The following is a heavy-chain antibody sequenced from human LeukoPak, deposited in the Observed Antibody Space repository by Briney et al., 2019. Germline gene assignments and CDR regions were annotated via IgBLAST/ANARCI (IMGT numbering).Heavy chain of an antibody. CDR1: GYSISSSYY. CDR2: IYYSGST. CDR3: ARGGTMIVVAALFDY. V-gene: IGHV4-38-2*02. Sequence: SETLSLTCTVSGYSISSSYYWGWIHQPPGKGLEWIGSIYYSGSTYYNPSLKSRVTISVDTSKNQFSLKLSSVTAADTAVYYCARGGTMIVVAALFDYWGQGTLVTVSS. D-gene: IGHD3-22*01. J-gene: IGHJ4*02.